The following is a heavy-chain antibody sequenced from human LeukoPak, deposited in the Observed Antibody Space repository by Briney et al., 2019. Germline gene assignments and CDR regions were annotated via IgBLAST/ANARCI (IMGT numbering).Heavy chain of an antibody. J-gene: IGHJ4*02. CDR2: INHSGST. Sequence: SETLSLTCTVSGGSISSGSYYWSWIRQPPGKGLEWIGEINHSGSTNYNPSLKSRVTISVDTSKNQFSLKLSSVTAADTAVYYCARGLYDYVWGSYRPPFDYWGQGTLVTVSS. D-gene: IGHD3-16*02. CDR3: ARGLYDYVWGSYRPPFDY. V-gene: IGHV4-39*07. CDR1: GGSISSGSYY.